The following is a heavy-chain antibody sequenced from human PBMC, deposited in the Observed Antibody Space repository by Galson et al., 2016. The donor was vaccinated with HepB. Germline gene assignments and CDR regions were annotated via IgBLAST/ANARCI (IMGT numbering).Heavy chain of an antibody. D-gene: IGHD2-15*01. V-gene: IGHV3-64D*06. CDR3: VRSHLGGLLLQGAWCDF. J-gene: IGHJ5*01. CDR1: GFAFSSYA. CDR2: VSSNGDRT. Sequence: SLRLSCAASGFAFSSYAMHWVRQAPGKGLEYVSGVSSNGDRTFYRDSVKGRFTISRDNSKNALHLQISSLKAGDTAVYYCVRSHLGGLLLQGAWCDFWGQGTLVTVSA.